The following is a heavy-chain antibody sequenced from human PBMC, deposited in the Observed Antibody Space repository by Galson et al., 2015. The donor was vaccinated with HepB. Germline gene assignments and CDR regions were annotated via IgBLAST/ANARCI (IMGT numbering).Heavy chain of an antibody. CDR3: AKDLGPYCSSTSCYEGAFDY. V-gene: IGHV3-30*18. J-gene: IGHJ4*02. CDR2: ISYDGSNK. CDR1: GFTFSSYG. Sequence: SLRLSCAASGFTFSSYGMHWVRQAPGKGLEWVAVISYDGSNKYYADSVKGRFTISRDNSKNTLYLQMNSLRAEDTAVYYCAKDLGPYCSSTSCYEGAFDYWGQRTLVTVSS. D-gene: IGHD2-2*01.